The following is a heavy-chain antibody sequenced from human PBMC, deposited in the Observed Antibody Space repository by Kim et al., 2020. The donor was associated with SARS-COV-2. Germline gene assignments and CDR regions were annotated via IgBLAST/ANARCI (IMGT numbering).Heavy chain of an antibody. V-gene: IGHV4-61*01. CDR2: IYYSGST. J-gene: IGHJ5*02. D-gene: IGHD1-26*01. CDR1: GGSVSSGSYY. CDR3: ARDLGARGWFDP. Sequence: SETLSLTCTVSGGSVSSGSYYWSWIRQPPGKGLEWIGYIYYSGSTNYNPSLKSRVTISVDTSKNQFSLKLSSVTAADTAVYYCARDLGARGWFDPWGQGTLVTVSS.